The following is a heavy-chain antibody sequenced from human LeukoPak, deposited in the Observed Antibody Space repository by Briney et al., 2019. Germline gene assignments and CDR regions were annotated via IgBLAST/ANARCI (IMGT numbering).Heavy chain of an antibody. CDR3: ARHFSGYISFVIDY. CDR1: GVSISSTDFY. Sequence: AETLSLTCTVSGVSISSTDFYWAWLRQSPGKGLEWIASLHYSGRTHYTPSLQRRLTISVDTSKTQLSLKLRSVTATDTAVYFCARHFSGYISFVIDYWGQGTLVTVSS. J-gene: IGHJ4*02. CDR2: LHYSGRT. V-gene: IGHV4-39*01. D-gene: IGHD2-2*02.